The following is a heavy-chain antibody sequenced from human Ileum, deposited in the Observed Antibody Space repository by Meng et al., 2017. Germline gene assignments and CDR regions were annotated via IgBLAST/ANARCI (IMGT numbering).Heavy chain of an antibody. Sequence: GRSLRLSCAASGFSFSNAWMSWVRQAPGKVLEWVGRIKSITDGGTTDYTAPVKGRFSMSRDDSKNTLYLQMNSLKPEDTAVYYCTTGVFYFDQSFDIWGQGTMVTVSS. CDR1: GFSFSNAW. CDR3: TTGVFYFDQSFDI. CDR2: IKSITDGGTT. D-gene: IGHD3-9*01. V-gene: IGHV3-15*01. J-gene: IGHJ3*02.